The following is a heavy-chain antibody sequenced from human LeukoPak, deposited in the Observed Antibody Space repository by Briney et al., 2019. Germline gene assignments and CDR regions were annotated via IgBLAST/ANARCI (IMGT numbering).Heavy chain of an antibody. V-gene: IGHV3-30*18. CDR3: AKDSYYYGSGSYYTTDY. CDR1: GFTFSNYG. Sequence: GGSLRLSCAPSGFTFSNYGMHWVRQAPDKGLEWVAVISYDGSNKYYADSVKGRFTISRDNSKNTLYLQMHSLRPEDTAVYYCAKDSYYYGSGSYYTTDYWGQGTLVTVSS. J-gene: IGHJ4*02. CDR2: ISYDGSNK. D-gene: IGHD3-10*01.